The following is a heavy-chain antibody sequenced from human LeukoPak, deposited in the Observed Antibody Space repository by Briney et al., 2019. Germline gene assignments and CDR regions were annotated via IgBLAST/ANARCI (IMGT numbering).Heavy chain of an antibody. CDR3: ARGIEEVDAFDI. CDR1: GFTFSSYE. J-gene: IGHJ3*02. D-gene: IGHD2-21*01. Sequence: GGSLRLSCAASGFTFSSYEMNWVRQAPGKGLEWVSYISSSGSTIYYADSVKGRFTISRDNAKNSLYLQMNSLRAEDTAVYYCARGIEEVDAFDIWGQGTMVTVSS. CDR2: ISSSGSTI. V-gene: IGHV3-48*03.